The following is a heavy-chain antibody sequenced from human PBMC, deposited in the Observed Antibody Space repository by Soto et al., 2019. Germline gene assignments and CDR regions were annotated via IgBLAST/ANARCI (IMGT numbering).Heavy chain of an antibody. D-gene: IGHD1-1*01. J-gene: IGHJ4*02. CDR2: ISSSSYT. Sequence: GSMGHCYAASEFNFSDYYMSWIRQTPGKGLEWVSYISSSSYTNYADSVKGRFTISRDNAKNSLYLQMNSLRAEDTAVYYCASQEVEPPPYYFAYWGQGTLVPVFS. CDR3: ASQEVEPPPYYFAY. V-gene: IGHV3-11*06. CDR1: EFNFSDYY.